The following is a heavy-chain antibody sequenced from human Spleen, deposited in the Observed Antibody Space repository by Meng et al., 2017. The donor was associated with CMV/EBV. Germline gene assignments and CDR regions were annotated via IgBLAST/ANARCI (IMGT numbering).Heavy chain of an antibody. V-gene: IGHV1-2*02. Sequence: ASVKVSCKASGYTFTGYYMHWVRQAPGQGREWMGWINPNSGGTNYAQKFQGRVTMTRDTSISTAYMELSRLRSDDTAVYYCANSDYSNYVPYYWGQGTLVTVSS. CDR2: INPNSGGT. D-gene: IGHD4-11*01. J-gene: IGHJ4*02. CDR1: GYTFTGYY. CDR3: ANSDYSNYVPYY.